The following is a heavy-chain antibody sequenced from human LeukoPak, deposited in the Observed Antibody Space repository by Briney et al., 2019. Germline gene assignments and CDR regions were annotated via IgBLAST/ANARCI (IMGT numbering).Heavy chain of an antibody. CDR3: AGTFTYSSSWLSRYYGMDV. D-gene: IGHD6-13*01. V-gene: IGHV3-48*04. J-gene: IGHJ6*02. CDR2: ISSSSSTI. Sequence: PGGSLRLSCAASGFTFSSYSMNWVRQAPGKGLESVSYISSSSSTIYYADSVKGRFTISRDNAKNSLYLQMNSLRAEDTAVYYCAGTFTYSSSWLSRYYGMDVWGQGSTVTVSS. CDR1: GFTFSSYS.